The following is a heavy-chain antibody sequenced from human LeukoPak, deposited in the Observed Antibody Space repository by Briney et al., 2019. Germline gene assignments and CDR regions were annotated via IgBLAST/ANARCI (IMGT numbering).Heavy chain of an antibody. CDR3: ARDPRYDYVWESYRYIFDY. V-gene: IGHV4-34*01. CDR1: GGSFSGYY. Sequence: SETLSLTCAVYGGSFSGYYWSWIRQPPGKGLEWIGEINHSGSTNYNPSLKSRVTISVDTSKNQFSLKLSSVTAADTAVYYCARDPRYDYVWESYRYIFDYWGQGTLVTVSS. CDR2: INHSGST. D-gene: IGHD3-16*02. J-gene: IGHJ4*02.